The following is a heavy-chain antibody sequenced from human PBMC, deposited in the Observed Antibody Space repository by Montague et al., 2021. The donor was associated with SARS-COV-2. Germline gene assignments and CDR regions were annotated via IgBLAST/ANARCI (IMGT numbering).Heavy chain of an antibody. D-gene: IGHD6-19*01. Sequence: SLRLSCAASGFTFSPYATHWVRQAPGKGLEWVAIMSHDGSYEHYADSVXGRFTISRDSSKNTLHLQMNSLTAEDTAVYYCAVQPRDSSAWHPFDYWGQGTLVTVSS. CDR3: AVQPRDSSAWHPFDY. J-gene: IGHJ4*02. CDR2: MSHDGSYE. CDR1: GFTFSPYA. V-gene: IGHV3-33*01.